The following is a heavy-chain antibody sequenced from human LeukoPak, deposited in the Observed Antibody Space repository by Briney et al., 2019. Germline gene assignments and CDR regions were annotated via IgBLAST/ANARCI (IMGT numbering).Heavy chain of an antibody. CDR3: AKDRAVAGTDARYYFDY. J-gene: IGHJ4*02. D-gene: IGHD6-19*01. V-gene: IGHV3-33*06. CDR1: GLSFSKYG. CDR2: IWYDGRYK. Sequence: GSLRLSCAASGLSFSKYGMHWVRQAPGKGLEWVAVIWYDGRYKYYADSVKGRFTISRDNSRNTLYLQMNSLRAEDTAVYYCAKDRAVAGTDARYYFDYWGQGTLVTVSS.